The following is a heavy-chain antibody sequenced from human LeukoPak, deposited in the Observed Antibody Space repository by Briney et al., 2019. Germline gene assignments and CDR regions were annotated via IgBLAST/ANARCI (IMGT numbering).Heavy chain of an antibody. CDR1: GGSISGYY. D-gene: IGHD2-15*01. J-gene: IGHJ6*03. Sequence: PSETLSLTCTVSGGSISGYYWSWVRQPPGKGLEWIGYIYYSGSTNYNPSLKSRVTISVETSKNQFSLKLSSVTAADTAVYYCARGVWYCSGGSCYKYYYYYMDVWGNGTTVTVSS. CDR2: IYYSGST. V-gene: IGHV4-59*12. CDR3: ARGVWYCSGGSCYKYYYYYMDV.